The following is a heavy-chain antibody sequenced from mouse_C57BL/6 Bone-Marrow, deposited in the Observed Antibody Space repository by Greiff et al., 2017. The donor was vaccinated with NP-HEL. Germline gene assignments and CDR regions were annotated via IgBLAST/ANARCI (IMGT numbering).Heavy chain of an antibody. Sequence: VQLQQSGAELVRPGASVKLSCTASGFNIKDDYMHWVKQRPEQGLEWIGWIDPENGDTEYASKFQGKATITADTSSNTAYLQLSSLTSEDTAVYYCTTYDGYYVSFAYWGQGTLVTVSA. D-gene: IGHD2-3*01. CDR2: IDPENGDT. V-gene: IGHV14-4*01. CDR1: GFNIKDDY. J-gene: IGHJ3*01. CDR3: TTYDGYYVSFAY.